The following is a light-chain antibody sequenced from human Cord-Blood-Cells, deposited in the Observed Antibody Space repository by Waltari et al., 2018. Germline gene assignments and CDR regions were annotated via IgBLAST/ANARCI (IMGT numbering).Light chain of an antibody. CDR2: GAS. CDR1: QSVSSN. V-gene: IGKV3-15*01. Sequence: IVMTQSPATLSVSPGERATLSCRASQSVSSNLAWYQQKPGQAPRLLIYGASTRDTGIPARFSGSGSVTEFTLTISSLQSEDFAVYYCQQYNNWPRTFGQGTKLEIK. CDR3: QQYNNWPRT. J-gene: IGKJ2*01.